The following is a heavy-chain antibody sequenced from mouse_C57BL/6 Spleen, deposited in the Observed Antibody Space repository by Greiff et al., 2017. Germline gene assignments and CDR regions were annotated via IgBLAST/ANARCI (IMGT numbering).Heavy chain of an antibody. J-gene: IGHJ3*01. CDR1: GFTFTDYY. D-gene: IGHD4-1*02. V-gene: IGHV7-3*01. Sequence: EVKLLESGGGLVQPGGSLSLSCAASGFTFTDYYMSWVRQPPGKALEWLGFIRNKANGYTTEYSASVKGRFTISRDNSQSILYLQMNALRAEDSATYYCASSNWDVGFAYWGQGTLVTVSA. CDR2: IRNKANGYTT. CDR3: ASSNWDVGFAY.